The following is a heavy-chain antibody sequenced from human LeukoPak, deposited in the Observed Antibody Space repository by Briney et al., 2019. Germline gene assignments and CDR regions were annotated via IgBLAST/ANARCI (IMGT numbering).Heavy chain of an antibody. V-gene: IGHV3-9*03. CDR3: AKDTTPLASYFDY. D-gene: IGHD5-12*01. CDR1: GFTFDDYA. CDR2: ISWNSGSI. Sequence: GGSLRLPCAASGFTFDDYAMHWVRHAPGKGLEWVSGISWNSGSIGYADSVKGRFTISRDNAKNSLYLQMNSLRAEDMALYYCAKDTTPLASYFDYWGQGTLVTVSS. J-gene: IGHJ4*02.